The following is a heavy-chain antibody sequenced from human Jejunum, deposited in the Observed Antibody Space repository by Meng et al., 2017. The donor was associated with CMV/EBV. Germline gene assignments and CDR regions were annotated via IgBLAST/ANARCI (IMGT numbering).Heavy chain of an antibody. CDR2: IYYSGST. J-gene: IGHJ5*02. Sequence: ESGPVLVKPSATLSLICSVSGESISSGSYYWDWIRQPPGKGLEWIGSIYYSGSTYRNPSLKSRVTISVDTSKNQFSLKLSSVTAADTAIYYCARDLAPLYDSSGFSLGQGTLVTASS. D-gene: IGHD3-22*01. V-gene: IGHV4-39*07. CDR1: GESISSGSYY. CDR3: ARDLAPLYDSSGFS.